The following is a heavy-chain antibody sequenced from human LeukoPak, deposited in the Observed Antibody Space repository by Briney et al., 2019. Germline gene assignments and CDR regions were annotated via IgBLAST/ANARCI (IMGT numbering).Heavy chain of an antibody. CDR3: AREPGGARGYSYGYGYYYMDV. V-gene: IGHV4-59*11. J-gene: IGHJ6*03. CDR2: VYYSGST. Sequence: SETLSLTCTVSGGSISRHYWSWIRQPPGKGLEWIGYVYYSGSTNYNPSLKSRVTISVDASKNQFSLKLSSVTAADTDVYYCAREPGGARGYSYGYGYYYMDVWGRGTTVTVSS. CDR1: GGSISRHY. D-gene: IGHD5-18*01.